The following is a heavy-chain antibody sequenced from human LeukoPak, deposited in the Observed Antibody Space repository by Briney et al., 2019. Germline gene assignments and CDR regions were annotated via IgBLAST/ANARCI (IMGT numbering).Heavy chain of an antibody. D-gene: IGHD3-22*01. J-gene: IGHJ4*02. V-gene: IGHV3-21*04. CDR3: ARHVPIDTTGGHITMTPYYFDY. CDR1: GFTFSSYS. Sequence: GGSLRLSCAASGFTFSSYSMNWVRQAPGKGLEWVSSISSSSSYIYYADSVKGRFTISRDNAKNSLYLQMNSLRAEDTAVYYCARHVPIDTTGGHITMTPYYFDYWGQGTLVTVSS. CDR2: ISSSSSYI.